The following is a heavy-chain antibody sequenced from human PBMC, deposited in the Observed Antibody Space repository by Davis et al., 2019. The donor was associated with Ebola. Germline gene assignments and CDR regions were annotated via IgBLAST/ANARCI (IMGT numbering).Heavy chain of an antibody. CDR3: ARVLGDTAMAMGGNYFDY. J-gene: IGHJ4*02. D-gene: IGHD5-18*01. V-gene: IGHV1-3*01. CDR2: INAGNGNT. Sequence: ASVKVSCKASGYTFTSYAMHWVRQAPGQRLEWMGWINAGNGNTKYSQKFQGRVTITRDTSASTAYMELSSLRSEDTAVYYCARVLGDTAMAMGGNYFDYWGQGTLVTVSS. CDR1: GYTFTSYA.